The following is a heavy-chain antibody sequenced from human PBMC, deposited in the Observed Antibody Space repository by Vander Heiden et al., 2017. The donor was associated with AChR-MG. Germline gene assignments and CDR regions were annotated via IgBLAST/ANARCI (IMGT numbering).Heavy chain of an antibody. CDR2: IYHSVAT. D-gene: IGHD1-26*01. V-gene: IGHV4-39*01. Sequence: QLQLQESGPGLVKSSETLSRTCTVPGGPSPNNDYYWAWIRQSPGKGLEWIGTIYHSVATNYTPSLKSRVAMSIDTSKNQFSLKLSSVTAADTAVYYCAGLVGGTVLYWFDPWGQGTLVTVSS. J-gene: IGHJ5*02. CDR3: AGLVGGTVLYWFDP. CDR1: GGPSPNNDYY.